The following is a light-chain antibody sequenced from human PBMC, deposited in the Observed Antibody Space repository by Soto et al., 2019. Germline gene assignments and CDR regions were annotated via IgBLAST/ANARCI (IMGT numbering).Light chain of an antibody. Sequence: DNQVNQAPSTLSGSVEDRGTIACRASQSIGYWLAWYQQKPGKAPKVLIYDASSLKSGVPSRFSGSGSGTEFTLTISSLQPDDFATYYCQHYNGFSWTFGQGTKV. J-gene: IGKJ1*01. CDR2: DAS. V-gene: IGKV1-5*01. CDR3: QHYNGFSWT. CDR1: QSIGYW.